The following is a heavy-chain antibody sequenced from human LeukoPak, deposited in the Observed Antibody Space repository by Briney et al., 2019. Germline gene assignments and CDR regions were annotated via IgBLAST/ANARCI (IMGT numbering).Heavy chain of an antibody. CDR3: AELGITMIGGV. Sequence: GGSLRLSCAASGFTFSSYEMNWVRQAPGKGPEWVSYISSSGSTIYYADSVKGRFTISKDNAKNSLYLQMNSLRAEDTAVYYCAELGITMIGGVWGKGTTVTISS. V-gene: IGHV3-48*03. D-gene: IGHD3-10*02. CDR1: GFTFSSYE. CDR2: ISSSGSTI. J-gene: IGHJ6*04.